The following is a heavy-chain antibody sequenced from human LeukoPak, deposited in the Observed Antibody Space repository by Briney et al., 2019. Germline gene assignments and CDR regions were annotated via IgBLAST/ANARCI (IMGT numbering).Heavy chain of an antibody. D-gene: IGHD6-19*01. V-gene: IGHV3-7*01. CDR3: ARDRLVAVAVFFDY. Sequence: GGSLRLSCAASGFTFSSYWMSWVRQAPGKGLEWVANIKQDGSEKCYVDSVKGRFTISRDNAKNSLYLQMNSLRAEDTAVYYCARDRLVAVAVFFDYWGQGTLVTVSS. CDR2: IKQDGSEK. J-gene: IGHJ4*02. CDR1: GFTFSSYW.